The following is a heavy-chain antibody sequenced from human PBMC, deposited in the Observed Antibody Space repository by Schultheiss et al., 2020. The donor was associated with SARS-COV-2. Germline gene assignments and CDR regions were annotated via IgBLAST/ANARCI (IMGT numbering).Heavy chain of an antibody. CDR2: IYHSGST. D-gene: IGHD2-2*01. CDR1: GFTFSSYW. J-gene: IGHJ3*02. Sequence: GSLRLSCAASGFTFSSYWMSWVRQPPGKGLEWIGEIYHSGSTYYNPSLKSRVTISVDTSKNQFSLKLSSVTAADTAVYYCARRWDIVVVPAAKHAFDIWGQGTMVTVSS. V-gene: IGHV4-4*02. CDR3: ARRWDIVVVPAAKHAFDI.